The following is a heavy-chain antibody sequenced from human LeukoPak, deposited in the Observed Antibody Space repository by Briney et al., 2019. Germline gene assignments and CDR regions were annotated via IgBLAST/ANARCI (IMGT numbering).Heavy chain of an antibody. Sequence: GGSLRLSCVASGFTFSDFSMNWVRQAPGKGLEWFSYISGRGGTIYYADSVKGRFSICRDNAKRSLYLQVNSLRAEDTAVYFCARDRVVDTAKIGSFYYFYMDVWGKGTTVTVS. CDR2: ISGRGGTI. CDR3: ARDRVVDTAKIGSFYYFYMDV. CDR1: GFTFSDFS. V-gene: IGHV3-48*04. D-gene: IGHD5-18*01. J-gene: IGHJ6*03.